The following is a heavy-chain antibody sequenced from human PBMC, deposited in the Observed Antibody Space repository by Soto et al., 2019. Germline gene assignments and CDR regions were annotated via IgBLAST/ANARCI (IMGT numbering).Heavy chain of an antibody. J-gene: IGHJ5*02. CDR2: TYFRSKWYN. D-gene: IGHD5-12*01. CDR3: AKGDNLGPKTGYAFDP. Sequence: PSQTLSLTCAISGDSVSSNTASWNWIRQSPSRGLEWLGRTYFRSKWYNDYAVSVKGRIIINPDTSNNQFSLQLNSVTPEDTAVYFCAKGDNLGPKTGYAFDPWGQGTLVTVSS. V-gene: IGHV6-1*01. CDR1: GDSVSSNTAS.